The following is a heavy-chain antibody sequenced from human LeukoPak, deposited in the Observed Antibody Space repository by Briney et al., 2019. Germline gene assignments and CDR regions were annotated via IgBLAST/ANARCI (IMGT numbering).Heavy chain of an antibody. CDR3: AREGREYDFWSGYYPDNWFDP. CDR1: GYTFTSYY. V-gene: IGHV1-46*01. Sequence: GASVKVSCKASGYTFTSYYMHWVRQAPGQGLEWMGIINPSGGSTSYAQKFQGRVTMTRDMSTSTVYMELSSLRSEDTAVYYCAREGREYDFWSGYYPDNWFDPWGQGALVTVSS. J-gene: IGHJ5*02. CDR2: INPSGGST. D-gene: IGHD3-3*01.